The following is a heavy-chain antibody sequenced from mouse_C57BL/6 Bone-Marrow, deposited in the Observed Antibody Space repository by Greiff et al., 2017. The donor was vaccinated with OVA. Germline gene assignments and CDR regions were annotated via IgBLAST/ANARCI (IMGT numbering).Heavy chain of an antibody. CDR1: GFSLSTFGMG. Sequence: ESGPGILQPSQTLSLTCSFSGFSLSTFGMGVGWIRQPSGKGLEWLAHIWWDDDKYYNPALKSRLTISKDTSKNQVFLKIANVDTADTATYYCARIGRANHYYGSHWFAYWGQGTLVTVSA. CDR2: IWWDDDK. J-gene: IGHJ3*01. CDR3: ARIGRANHYYGSHWFAY. D-gene: IGHD1-1*01. V-gene: IGHV8-8*01.